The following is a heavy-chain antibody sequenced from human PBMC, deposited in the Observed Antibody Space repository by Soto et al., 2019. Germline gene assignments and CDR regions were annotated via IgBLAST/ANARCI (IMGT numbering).Heavy chain of an antibody. Sequence: ASVKVSCKASGYTFTSYDINWVRQATGQGLEWMGWMNPNSGNTGYAQKFQGRVTMTRNTPISTAYMELSSLRSEDTAVYYCARQRGTHADNYYYYGMDVWGQGTTVTVSS. CDR2: MNPNSGNT. CDR1: GYTFTSYD. CDR3: ARQRGTHADNYYYYGMDV. J-gene: IGHJ6*02. V-gene: IGHV1-8*01. D-gene: IGHD7-27*01.